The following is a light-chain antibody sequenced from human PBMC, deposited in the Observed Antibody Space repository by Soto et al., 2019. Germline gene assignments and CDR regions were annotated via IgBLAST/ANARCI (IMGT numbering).Light chain of an antibody. CDR2: GNS. CDR1: SSNIGAGYD. J-gene: IGLJ1*01. V-gene: IGLV1-40*01. CDR3: QSYDSSLSGYV. Sequence: QSVLTQPPSVSGAPGQRVTISCTGNSSNIGAGYDVQWFQQLPGTAPKLLIYGNSNRPSGVPDRFAGSKSGTSASLAITGLRAEDEADYYCQSYDSSLSGYVFGTGTKLTVL.